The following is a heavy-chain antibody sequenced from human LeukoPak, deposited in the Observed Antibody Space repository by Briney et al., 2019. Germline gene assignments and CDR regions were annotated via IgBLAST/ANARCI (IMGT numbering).Heavy chain of an antibody. CDR2: IYTSGST. V-gene: IGHV4-4*07. J-gene: IGHJ4*02. Sequence: SETLSLTCTVSGGSISSYNRSWIRQPAGKGLEWIGRIYTSGSTNYNPSLKSLVTMSVDTSKNQFSLKLSSVTAADTAVYYCARQVIKLPYYFDYWGQGTLVTVSS. D-gene: IGHD2-21*01. CDR1: GGSISSYN. CDR3: ARQVIKLPYYFDY.